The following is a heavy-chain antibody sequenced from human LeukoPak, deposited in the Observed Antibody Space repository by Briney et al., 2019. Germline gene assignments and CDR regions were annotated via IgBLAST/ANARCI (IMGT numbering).Heavy chain of an antibody. CDR1: GGTFSSYA. D-gene: IGHD2-21*02. CDR3: ARDDQAYCGGDCYSPSYYYGMDV. J-gene: IGHJ6*02. CDR2: IIPIFGTA. V-gene: IGHV1-69*13. Sequence: ASVKVSCKASGGTFSSYAISWVRQAPGQGLEWMGGIIPIFGTANYAQKFQGRVTITADESKSTAYMVLSSLRSEDTAVYYCARDDQAYCGGDCYSPSYYYGMDVWGQGTTVTVSS.